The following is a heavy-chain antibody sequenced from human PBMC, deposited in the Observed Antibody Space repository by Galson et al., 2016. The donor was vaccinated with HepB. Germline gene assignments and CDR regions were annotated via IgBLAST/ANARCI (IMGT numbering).Heavy chain of an antibody. CDR2: VHPSGSNI. J-gene: IGHJ4*02. Sequence: QSGAEVKKPGESLKISCKGSGYSFTGYWIAWVRQMPGKGLEWMGIVHPSGSNIRYSPSYSPSFQGQVTIPADNSSSTAYLQWSSLKASDTAIYYCARQPLSGGSTTNDYWGQGTLVTVSS. D-gene: IGHD2-15*01. CDR3: ARQPLSGGSTTNDY. CDR1: GYSFTGYW. V-gene: IGHV5-51*01.